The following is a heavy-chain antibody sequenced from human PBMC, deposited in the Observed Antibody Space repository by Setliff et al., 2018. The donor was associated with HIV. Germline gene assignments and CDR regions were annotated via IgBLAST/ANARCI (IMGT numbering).Heavy chain of an antibody. J-gene: IGHJ5*02. CDR1: GFTFSHAW. CDR2: IKTKSDGETA. V-gene: IGHV3-15*01. D-gene: IGHD3-10*01. CDR3: TTNLPRPEALRQSGVDP. Sequence: GGPLRLSCAASGFTFSHAWMTWVRQAPGKGLEWVGRIKTKSDGETADYAAPVKGRFTISRDDSKNTLYLQMNSLKNEDTAVYYCTTNLPRPEALRQSGVDPWGQGALVTVSS.